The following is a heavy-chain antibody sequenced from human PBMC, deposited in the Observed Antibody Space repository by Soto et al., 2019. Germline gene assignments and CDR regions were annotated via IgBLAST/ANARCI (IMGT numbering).Heavy chain of an antibody. CDR1: GFTFDDYA. D-gene: IGHD2-15*01. J-gene: IGHJ1*01. Sequence: DVQLVESGGGLVQPGRSLRLSCAASGFTFDDYAMHWVRQAPGKGLEWVSGISWNSGSIGYADSVKGRFTISRDNAKNSLYLQMNSLRAEDTALYYCAKGLETWGYCSGGSCYSSYFQHWGQGTLVTVSS. CDR3: AKGLETWGYCSGGSCYSSYFQH. V-gene: IGHV3-9*01. CDR2: ISWNSGSI.